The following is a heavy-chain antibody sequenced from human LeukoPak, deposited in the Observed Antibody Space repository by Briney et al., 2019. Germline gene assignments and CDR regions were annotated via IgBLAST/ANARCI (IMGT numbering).Heavy chain of an antibody. CDR1: GGSFSGYY. Sequence: SETLSLTCAVYGGSFSGYYWSWIRQPPGKGLEWIGRIYTSGSTNYNPSLKSRVTISVDTSKNQFSLKLSSVTAADTAVYYCARAPITGYCSSTSCYARGAFDIWGQGTMVTVSS. D-gene: IGHD2-2*01. CDR3: ARAPITGYCSSTSCYARGAFDI. V-gene: IGHV4-59*10. CDR2: IYTSGST. J-gene: IGHJ3*02.